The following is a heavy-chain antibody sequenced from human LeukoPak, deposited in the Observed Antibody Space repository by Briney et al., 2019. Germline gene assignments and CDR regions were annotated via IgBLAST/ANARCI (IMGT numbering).Heavy chain of an antibody. D-gene: IGHD5-24*01. V-gene: IGHV3-9*01. CDR1: GFTFDDYA. Sequence: PGRSLRLSCAASGFTFDDYAMHWVRHAPGKGLEWVSGISWNSGSIGYADSVKGRFTISRDNAKNSLYLQVNSLRPEDTALYYCAKCGMATTYDAFDIWGQGTMVTVSS. CDR3: AKCGMATTYDAFDI. J-gene: IGHJ3*02. CDR2: ISWNSGSI.